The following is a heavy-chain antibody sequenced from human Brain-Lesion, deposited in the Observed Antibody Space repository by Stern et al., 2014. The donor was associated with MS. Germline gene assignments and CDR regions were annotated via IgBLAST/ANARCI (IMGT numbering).Heavy chain of an antibody. D-gene: IGHD1-26*01. J-gene: IGHJ4*02. V-gene: IGHV1-24*01. Sequence: QDQLVQSGAEVKKPGASVKVSCKVSGYTLPELSMHWVRQAPRKGLEWIGGFDPEDGETIYAQKFQGRVNMTEDTSTDTAYMELSSLRSEDTAVYYCATLSPGAGGNYYRHFDYWGQGTLVTVSS. CDR2: FDPEDGET. CDR3: ATLSPGAGGNYYRHFDY. CDR1: GYTLPELS.